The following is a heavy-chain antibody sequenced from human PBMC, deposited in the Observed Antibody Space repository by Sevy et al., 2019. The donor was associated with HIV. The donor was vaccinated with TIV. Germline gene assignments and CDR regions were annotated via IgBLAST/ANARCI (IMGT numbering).Heavy chain of an antibody. V-gene: IGHV3-15*01. D-gene: IGHD1-26*01. CDR1: GFTFSNAW. Sequence: GGFLGLSCAASGFTFSNAWMSWVHQAPGKGLEWVGRIKSKTAGATRDFDAPVKGRLLISRDDSRNTVYLQMNSLQTEDTAVYYCTAGLGASDFDYWGQGTLVFVSS. CDR2: IKSKTAGATR. J-gene: IGHJ4*02. CDR3: TAGLGASDFDY.